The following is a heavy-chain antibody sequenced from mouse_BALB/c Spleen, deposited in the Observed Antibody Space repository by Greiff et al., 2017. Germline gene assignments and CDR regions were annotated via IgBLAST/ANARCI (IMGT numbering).Heavy chain of an antibody. D-gene: IGHD1-1*01. Sequence: QVQLQQSGAELVRPGASVTLSCKASGYTFTAYEMHWVKQTPVHGLEWIGAIDPETGGTASNQKFKGKATLTADKSSSTAYMELRSLTSEDSAVYYCTRDYYGSSSFDYWGQGTTRTVSS. CDR2: IDPETGGT. CDR1: GYTFTAYE. CDR3: TRDYYGSSSFDY. V-gene: IGHV1-15*01. J-gene: IGHJ2*01.